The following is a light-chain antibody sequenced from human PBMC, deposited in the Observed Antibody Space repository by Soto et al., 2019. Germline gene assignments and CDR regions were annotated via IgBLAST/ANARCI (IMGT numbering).Light chain of an antibody. CDR1: SSNIGSYY. CDR3: AAWDDNFSTYV. V-gene: IGLV1-47*01. J-gene: IGLJ1*01. CDR2: KND. Sequence: QSLLTQPPSASGTPGQRVTISCSGSSSNIGSYYVYWYQQLPGTAPKLLIYKNDQRPSGVPDRFSGSKSGTSASLAISGLRSEDEADYYCAAWDDNFSTYVFGSGTKVTVL.